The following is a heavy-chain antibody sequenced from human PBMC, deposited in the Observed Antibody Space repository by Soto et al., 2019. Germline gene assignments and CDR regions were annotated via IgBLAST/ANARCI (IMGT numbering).Heavy chain of an antibody. CDR3: ARRKAAAGTFLSFYYYGMDV. D-gene: IGHD6-13*01. Sequence: XETLSLTCAVYGGSFSGYYWSWMRQPAGKGLGWIGEINHSGSTNYNPSLKSRVIISVDTSKNQFSLKLSSVTAADTAVYYCARRKAAAGTFLSFYYYGMDVWGRGTTVTFS. CDR2: INHSGST. J-gene: IGHJ6*02. CDR1: GGSFSGYY. V-gene: IGHV4-34*01.